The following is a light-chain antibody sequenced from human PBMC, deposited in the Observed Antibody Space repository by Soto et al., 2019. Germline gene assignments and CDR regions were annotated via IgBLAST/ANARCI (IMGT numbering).Light chain of an antibody. J-gene: IGKJ5*01. V-gene: IGKV3-20*01. CDR1: QTLSNSF. Sequence: EIGLTQSPCTLSLSPGERATLSCRASQTLSNSFIAWYQQKPGQAPRLLIYDTSSRATGVPDRYSASGSGTDFTLTISRLEPGDFAVFFCQQYGTSEIIFGQGTRLE. CDR2: DTS. CDR3: QQYGTSEII.